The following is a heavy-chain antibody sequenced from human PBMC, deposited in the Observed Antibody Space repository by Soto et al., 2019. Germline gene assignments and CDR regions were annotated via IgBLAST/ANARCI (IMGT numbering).Heavy chain of an antibody. Sequence: PGGSLRLSCTASGFTFGAYALNWVRHAPGKGLEWVGFIRSKAYGGTTEYAASVKGRFTISRDDSKTIAYLQMNSLKTEDTAVYYCTSHGDYVYDYCGQGTLVTAPQ. J-gene: IGHJ4*02. CDR1: GFTFGAYA. V-gene: IGHV3-49*04. D-gene: IGHD4-17*01. CDR3: TSHGDYVYDY. CDR2: IRSKAYGGTT.